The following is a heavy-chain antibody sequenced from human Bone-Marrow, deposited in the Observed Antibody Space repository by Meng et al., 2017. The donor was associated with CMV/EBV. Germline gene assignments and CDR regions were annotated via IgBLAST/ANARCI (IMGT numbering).Heavy chain of an antibody. Sequence: GESLKISCAASGFTFSSYSMNWVRQAPGKGLEWVSYISSSGSTIYYADSVKGRFTISRDNAKNSLYLQMNSLRAEDTAVYYCARGTYSSSWYWVGAFDIWGQGTMVTVSS. CDR2: ISSSGSTI. CDR1: GFTFSSYS. CDR3: ARGTYSSSWYWVGAFDI. J-gene: IGHJ3*02. V-gene: IGHV3-48*04. D-gene: IGHD6-13*01.